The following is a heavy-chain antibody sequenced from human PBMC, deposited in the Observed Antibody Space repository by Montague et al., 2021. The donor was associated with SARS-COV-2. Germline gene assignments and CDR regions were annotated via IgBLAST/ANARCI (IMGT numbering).Heavy chain of an antibody. CDR1: GATISSDY. J-gene: IGHJ3*01. D-gene: IGHD3-22*01. Sequence: SETLSLTCTVSGATISSDYWSWIRQSPGKGLEWIGYMSYSGSATXNPSLESRVAISRDTSKNQFSRTLIPATADDTAIYYCARTSYPSNFVSTGYYGAFDVWGQGTTVIVSS. CDR3: ARTSYPSNFVSTGYYGAFDV. CDR2: MSYSGSA. V-gene: IGHV4-59*01.